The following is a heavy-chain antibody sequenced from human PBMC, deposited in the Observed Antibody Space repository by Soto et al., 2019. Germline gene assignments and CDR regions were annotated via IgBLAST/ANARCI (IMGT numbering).Heavy chain of an antibody. CDR2: ISYDGSNK. CDR1: GFTFSSYG. V-gene: IGHV3-30*03. J-gene: IGHJ4*02. D-gene: IGHD3-22*01. Sequence: GSLRLSCAASGFTFSSYGMHWVRQAPGKGLEWVAVISYDGSNKYYADSVKGRFTISRDNSKNTLYLKMNSMRDEDTAVYYCATDSYYYDSSGYYFLDYWGQGTLVTVSS. CDR3: ATDSYYYDSSGYYFLDY.